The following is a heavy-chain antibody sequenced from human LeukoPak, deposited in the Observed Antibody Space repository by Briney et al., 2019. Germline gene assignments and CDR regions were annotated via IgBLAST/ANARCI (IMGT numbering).Heavy chain of an antibody. CDR2: ISSNGGST. Sequence: GGSLRLSCAASGFTFSSYAVHWVRQAPGKGLEYVSAISSNGGSTYYANSVKGRFTISRDNSKNTLYLQMNSLRAEDTAVYYCARDPYYSRGYFDYWGQGTLVTVSS. CDR3: ARDPYYSRGYFDY. V-gene: IGHV3-64*01. CDR1: GFTFSSYA. J-gene: IGHJ4*02. D-gene: IGHD3-10*01.